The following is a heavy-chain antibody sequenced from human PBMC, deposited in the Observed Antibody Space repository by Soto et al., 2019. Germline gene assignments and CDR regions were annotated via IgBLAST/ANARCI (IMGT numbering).Heavy chain of an antibody. J-gene: IGHJ3*02. CDR1: GFTFRTYT. Sequence: GGSLRLSCISSGFTFRTYTMSWVRQAPGKGLEWVSAISGSGGSTYYADSVKGRFTISRDNSKNTLYLQMNSLRAEDTAVYYCAKGGLKYSSGWYGGDAFDIWGQGTMVTVSS. CDR3: AKGGLKYSSGWYGGDAFDI. D-gene: IGHD6-19*01. CDR2: ISGSGGST. V-gene: IGHV3-23*01.